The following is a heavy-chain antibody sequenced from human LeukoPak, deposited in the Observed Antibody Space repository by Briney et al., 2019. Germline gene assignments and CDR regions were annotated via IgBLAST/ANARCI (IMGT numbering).Heavy chain of an antibody. CDR3: ARDRRGFDWFDY. Sequence: PSETLSLTCTVSGYSISSGYYWGWIRQPPGKGLEWIGSIYHSGSTHYNPSLKSRVTISVDTSKNQFSLKLSSVTAADTAVYYCARDRRGFDWFDYWGQGTLVTVSS. V-gene: IGHV4-38-2*02. CDR1: GYSISSGYY. CDR2: IYHSGST. D-gene: IGHD3-10*01. J-gene: IGHJ5*01.